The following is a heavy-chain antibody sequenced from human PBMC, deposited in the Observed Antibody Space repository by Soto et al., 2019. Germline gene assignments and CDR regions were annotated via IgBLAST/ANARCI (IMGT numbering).Heavy chain of an antibody. D-gene: IGHD2-2*01. V-gene: IGHV3-7*03. CDR1: GFTFSSYW. J-gene: IGHJ4*02. CDR2: IKQDGSEK. Sequence: GGSLRLSCAASGFTFSSYWMSWVRQAPGKGLEWVANIKQDGSEKYYVDSVKGRFTISRDNAKNSLYLQMNSLRAEDAAVYYCARRGSPIGVVQAAIWYFDDWGQGTRVTVSS. CDR3: ARRGSPIGVVQAAIWYFDD.